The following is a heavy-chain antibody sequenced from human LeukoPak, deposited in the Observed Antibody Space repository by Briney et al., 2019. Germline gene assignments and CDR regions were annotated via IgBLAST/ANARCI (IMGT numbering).Heavy chain of an antibody. J-gene: IGHJ5*02. CDR1: GFTFSSYG. D-gene: IGHD6-13*01. Sequence: PGGSLRLSCAASGFTFSSYGMHWVRQAPGKGLEWVAVISYDGSNKYYADSVKGRFTISRDNSKNTLYLQMNSLRAEDTAVYYCAKVAAAGISGMFDPWGQGTLVTVSS. CDR3: AKVAAAGISGMFDP. CDR2: ISYDGSNK. V-gene: IGHV3-30*18.